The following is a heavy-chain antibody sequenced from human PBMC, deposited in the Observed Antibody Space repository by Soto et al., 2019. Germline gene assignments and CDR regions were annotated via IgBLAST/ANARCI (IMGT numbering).Heavy chain of an antibody. J-gene: IGHJ5*02. CDR3: ARPYCSSTSCYWNNWFDP. D-gene: IGHD2-2*01. CDR2: IIPILGIA. Sequence: QVQLVQSGAEVKKPGSSVKVSCKASGGTFSSYTISWVRQAPGQGLEWMGRIIPILGIANYAQKFQGRVTITAEXXTXTVXMELSSLRSEDTAVYYCARPYCSSTSCYWNNWFDPWGQGTLVTVSS. V-gene: IGHV1-69*02. CDR1: GGTFSSYT.